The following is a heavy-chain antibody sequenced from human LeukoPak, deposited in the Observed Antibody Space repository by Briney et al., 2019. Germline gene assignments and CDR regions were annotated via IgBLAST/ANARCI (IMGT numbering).Heavy chain of an antibody. D-gene: IGHD2-15*01. CDR3: ARDHCSGGSCYLCAH. Sequence: PGGSLRLSCEASGFTSTSYSMNWVRHAPGDGLEWVSSISSSSSHIYYAESVKGRFTIARDNAKYSLYLQMNSLRAEDTAVYYCARDHCSGGSCYLCAHWGQGTLVTVSS. V-gene: IGHV3-21*01. J-gene: IGHJ4*02. CDR2: ISSSSSHI. CDR1: GFTSTSYS.